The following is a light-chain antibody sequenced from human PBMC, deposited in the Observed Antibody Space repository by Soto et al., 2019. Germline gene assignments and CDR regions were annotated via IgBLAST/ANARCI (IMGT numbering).Light chain of an antibody. V-gene: IGLV2-14*01. Sequence: QCVLTQPASVSGSPGQSITISCPGTSSDVGGYNYVSWYQQHPGKAPKLMIYDVSNRPSGVSNRFSGSKSGNTASLTISGLQAEDEADYYCSSYTSSSTLDVFGTGTKVTVL. J-gene: IGLJ1*01. CDR3: SSYTSSSTLDV. CDR2: DVS. CDR1: SSDVGGYNY.